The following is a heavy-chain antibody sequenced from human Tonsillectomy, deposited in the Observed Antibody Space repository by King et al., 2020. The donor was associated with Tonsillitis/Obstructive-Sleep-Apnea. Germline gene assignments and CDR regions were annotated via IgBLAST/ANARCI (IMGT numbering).Heavy chain of an antibody. D-gene: IGHD4-17*01. CDR1: GYTFTRYS. Sequence: VQLVESGSELKKPGASVKVSCQASGYTFTRYSVNWVRQAPGQGLDGMGLVNTNTGNPTYAQGFTGLFVFSLVTSVSTAYLQISSLNAEDTAVYYCARVEYGENWVDPWGQGTLVTVSS. CDR2: VNTNTGNP. J-gene: IGHJ5*02. V-gene: IGHV7-4-1*02. CDR3: ARVEYGENWVDP.